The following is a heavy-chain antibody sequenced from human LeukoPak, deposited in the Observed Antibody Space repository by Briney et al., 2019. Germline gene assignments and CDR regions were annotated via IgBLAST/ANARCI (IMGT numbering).Heavy chain of an antibody. J-gene: IGHJ4*02. Sequence: ASVKVSCKASGYTFLGYYIHWVRQAPGQGFEWMGWINPQSGGTKYAQKLQGRVTMTRDTSISTAYMELSNLRSDDTAVYYCVSGSKLDFWGQGTLVTVSS. CDR3: VSGSKLDF. D-gene: IGHD1-14*01. CDR2: INPQSGGT. CDR1: GYTFLGYY. V-gene: IGHV1-2*02.